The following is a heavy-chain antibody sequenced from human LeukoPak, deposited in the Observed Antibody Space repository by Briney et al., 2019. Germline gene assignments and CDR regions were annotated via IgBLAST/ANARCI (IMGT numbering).Heavy chain of an antibody. V-gene: IGHV3-21*04. CDR1: GFTFSSYS. J-gene: IGHJ4*02. Sequence: PGGSLRLSCAASGFTFSSYSMNWVRQAPGKGLEWVSSISSSSSYIYYADSVKGRFTISRDNAKNSLYLQMNSLRAEDTAVYYCARDGEFYYDSSSYWGQGSLVTVSS. CDR2: ISSSSSYI. CDR3: ARDGEFYYDSSSY. D-gene: IGHD3-22*01.